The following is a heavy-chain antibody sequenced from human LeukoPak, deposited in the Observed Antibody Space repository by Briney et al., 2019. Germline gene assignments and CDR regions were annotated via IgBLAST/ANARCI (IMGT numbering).Heavy chain of an antibody. CDR2: IYYSGST. D-gene: IGHD6-6*01. Sequence: SETLSLTCTVSGGSISSSSYYWGWIRQPPGKGLEWIGSIYYSGSTYYNPSLKSRVTISVDTSKNQFSLNLSSVTAADTAVYYCARGLRQLVRSWHYWGQGTLVTVSS. V-gene: IGHV4-39*01. J-gene: IGHJ4*02. CDR1: GGSISSSSYY. CDR3: ARGLRQLVRSWHY.